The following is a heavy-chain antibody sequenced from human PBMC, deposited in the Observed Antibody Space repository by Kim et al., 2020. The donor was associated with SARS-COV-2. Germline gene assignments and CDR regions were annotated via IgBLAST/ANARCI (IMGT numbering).Heavy chain of an antibody. D-gene: IGHD1-26*01. CDR2: T. V-gene: IGHV1-2*02. Sequence: TNYAQKFQGRVTMTSDTSISTAYMEVSRLTSDDTAVYYCARGYVGGSYFEYWGQGTLVTVSS. J-gene: IGHJ4*02. CDR3: ARGYVGGSYFEY.